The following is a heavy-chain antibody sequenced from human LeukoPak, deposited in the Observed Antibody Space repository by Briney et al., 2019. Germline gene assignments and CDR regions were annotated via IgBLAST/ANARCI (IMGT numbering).Heavy chain of an antibody. CDR2: IYYSGST. CDR3: ARNNYGSGNSPFY. D-gene: IGHD3-10*01. CDR1: GGSISSYY. Sequence: SETLSLTCTVSGGSISSYYWSWLRQPPGKGLEWIGYIYYSGSTNYNPSLKSRVTISVDTSKNQFSLKLSSVTAADTAVYYCARNNYGSGNSPFYWGQETLVTVSS. V-gene: IGHV4-59*01. J-gene: IGHJ4*02.